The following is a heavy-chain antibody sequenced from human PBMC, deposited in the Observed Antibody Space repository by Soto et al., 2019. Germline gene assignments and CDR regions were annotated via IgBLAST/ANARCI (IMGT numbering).Heavy chain of an antibody. J-gene: IGHJ6*02. CDR1: GFTFSSYS. CDR3: ARDSRDYYYYGMDV. CDR2: ISSSSSYI. Sequence: PGGSLRLSCAASGFTFSSYSMNWVRQAPGKGLEWVSSISSSSSYIYYADSVKGRFTISRDNAKNSLYLQMSSLRAEDTAVYYCARDSRDYYYYGMDVWGQGTTVTVSS. V-gene: IGHV3-21*01.